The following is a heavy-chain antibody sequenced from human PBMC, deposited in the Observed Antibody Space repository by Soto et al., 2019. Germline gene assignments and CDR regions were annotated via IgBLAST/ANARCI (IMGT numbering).Heavy chain of an antibody. CDR2: ISGSGGST. V-gene: IGHV3-23*01. Sequence: EVQLLESGGGLVQPGGSLKLPCAAPGFTFSSYAMPGVRQAPGKGLEWVSAISGSGGSTYYADSVKGRFTISRDNSKNTLYLQMNSLRAEDTAVYYCARRGSGSYYDYWGQGTLVTVSS. J-gene: IGHJ4*02. D-gene: IGHD1-26*01. CDR1: GFTFSSYA. CDR3: ARRGSGSYYDY.